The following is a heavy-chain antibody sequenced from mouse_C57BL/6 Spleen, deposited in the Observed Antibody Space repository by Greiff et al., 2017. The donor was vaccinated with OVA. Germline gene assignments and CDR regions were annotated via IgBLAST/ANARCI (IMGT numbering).Heavy chain of an antibody. CDR1: GFTFSDYG. CDR2: ISSGSSTI. CDR3: ARDAAGGFDY. J-gene: IGHJ2*01. V-gene: IGHV5-17*01. Sequence: EVKVVESGGGLVKPGGSLKLSCAASGFTFSDYGMHWVRQAPEKGLEWVAYISSGSSTIYYADTVKGRFTISRDNAKNTLFLQMTSLRSEDTAMYYCARDAAGGFDYWGQGTTLTVSS.